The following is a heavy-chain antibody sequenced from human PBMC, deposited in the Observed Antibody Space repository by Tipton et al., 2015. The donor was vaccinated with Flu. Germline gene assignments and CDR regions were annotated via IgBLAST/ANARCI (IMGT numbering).Heavy chain of an antibody. CDR3: ARDVGPQIKVTGGMDV. J-gene: IGHJ6*02. D-gene: IGHD2-21*02. CDR1: GYSISSGYY. V-gene: IGHV4-38-2*02. CDR2: IYHSGST. Sequence: TLSLTCTVSGYSISSGYYWGWIRQPPGKGLEWIGSIYHSGSTYYNPSLKSRVTISVDTSKNQFSLKLRSVTAADTAVYYCARDVGPQIKVTGGMDVWGQGTTVTVSS.